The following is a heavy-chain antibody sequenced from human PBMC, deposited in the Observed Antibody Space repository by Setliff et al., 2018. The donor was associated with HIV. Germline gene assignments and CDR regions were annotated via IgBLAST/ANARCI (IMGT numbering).Heavy chain of an antibody. CDR1: GFTLGIYE. J-gene: IGHJ3*01. CDR3: TRGWWDLFRGAFDV. V-gene: IGHV3-48*03. D-gene: IGHD1-26*01. CDR2: ISSSGTTK. Sequence: GGSLRLSCRVSGFTLGIYEMHWVRQAPGKGLEWVSFISSSGTTKYYADSVKGRFTISRDNVRNSLFLHMNSLRADDTAVYYCTRGWWDLFRGAFDVWGQGTTVTV.